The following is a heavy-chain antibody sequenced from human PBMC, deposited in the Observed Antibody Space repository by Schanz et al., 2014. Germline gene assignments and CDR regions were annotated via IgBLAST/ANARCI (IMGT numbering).Heavy chain of an antibody. CDR2: IYSSGST. CDR1: GFTFRSYG. V-gene: IGHV3-66*02. CDR3: ARAQGVIRLYYGVDV. Sequence: EVHLLESGGGLVQPGGSLRLSCAASGFTFRSYGMHWVRQAPGKGLEWVSTIYSSGSTYYADSVRGRFTISRDNSMNTVYLQMNSLRSDDAAVYYCARAQGVIRLYYGVDVWGQGTTVTVSS. D-gene: IGHD3-10*01. J-gene: IGHJ6*02.